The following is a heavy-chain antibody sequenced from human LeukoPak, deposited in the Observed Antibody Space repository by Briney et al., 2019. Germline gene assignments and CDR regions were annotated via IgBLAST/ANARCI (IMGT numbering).Heavy chain of an antibody. CDR3: ARDLIVATDYYFDY. CDR1: GYTFTGYY. V-gene: IGHV1-2*02. CDR2: INPNSGST. J-gene: IGHJ4*02. D-gene: IGHD5-12*01. Sequence: ASVKVSCKASGYTFTGYYMHWVRQAPGQGLEWMGWINPNSGSTNYAQKFQGRVTMTRDTSISTAYMELSRLRSDDTAVYYCARDLIVATDYYFDYWGQGTLVTVSS.